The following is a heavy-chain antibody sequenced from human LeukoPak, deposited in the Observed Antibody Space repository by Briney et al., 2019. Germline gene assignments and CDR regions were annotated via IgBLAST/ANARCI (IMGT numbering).Heavy chain of an antibody. CDR3: ARATGYCGSSSCYSLDY. V-gene: IGHV4-31*03. CDR2: IYYRGST. CDR1: GGSVSSAGYY. D-gene: IGHD2-2*01. Sequence: SQTLSLTCTASGGSVSSAGYYWSWIRQHPGKALEWIGYIYYRGSTYFNPSLKSRVTISVDTSANQFSLKLSSVTAADTAVYYCARATGYCGSSSCYSLDYWGQGTLVTVSS. J-gene: IGHJ4*02.